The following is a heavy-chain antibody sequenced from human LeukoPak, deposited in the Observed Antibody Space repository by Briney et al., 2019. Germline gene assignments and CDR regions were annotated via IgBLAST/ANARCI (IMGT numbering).Heavy chain of an antibody. D-gene: IGHD1-26*01. CDR1: GFTFSSYS. CDR3: ARVGRVGATTLHYYYYMDV. Sequence: GGSLRLSCAASGFTFSSYSMNWVRQAPGKGLEWVSSISSSSSYIYYADSVKGRFTISRDNAKNSLYLQMNSLRAEDTAVYYCARVGRVGATTLHYYYYMDVWGKGTTVTISS. J-gene: IGHJ6*03. CDR2: ISSSSSYI. V-gene: IGHV3-21*01.